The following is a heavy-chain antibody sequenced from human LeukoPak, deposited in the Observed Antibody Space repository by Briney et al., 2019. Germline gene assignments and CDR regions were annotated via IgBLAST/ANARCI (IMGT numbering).Heavy chain of an antibody. CDR2: ISSSSSYI. CDR1: GFTFSSYS. D-gene: IGHD3-22*01. CDR3: ARDTLPYYYDSRGSSY. V-gene: IGHV3-21*01. J-gene: IGHJ4*02. Sequence: PGGSLRLSCAASGFTFSSYSMTWVRQAPGKGLEWVSSISSSSSYIYYADSVKGRFTISRDNAKNSLYLQMNSLRAEDTAVYYCARDTLPYYYDSRGSSYWGQGTLVTVSS.